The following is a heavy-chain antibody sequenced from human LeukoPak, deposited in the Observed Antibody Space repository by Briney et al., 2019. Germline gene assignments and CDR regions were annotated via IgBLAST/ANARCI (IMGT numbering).Heavy chain of an antibody. V-gene: IGHV1-46*01. Sequence: ASVKVSCKAFGYTFTSYYIHWVRQAPGQGLEWMGVINPGGGSTSYAQKFQGRVTMTRDTSTSTVYMELSSLRSEDTAVYYCASIDSSGWYEEAWGQGTLVTVSS. CDR2: INPGGGST. CDR1: GYTFTSYY. J-gene: IGHJ5*02. D-gene: IGHD6-19*01. CDR3: ASIDSSGWYEEA.